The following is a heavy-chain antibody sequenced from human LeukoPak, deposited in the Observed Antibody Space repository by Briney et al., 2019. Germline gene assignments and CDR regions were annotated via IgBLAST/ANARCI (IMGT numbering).Heavy chain of an antibody. CDR2: ISSSSSTI. J-gene: IGHJ4*02. CDR3: ARVFDY. V-gene: IGHV3-48*01. Sequence: RPGGSLRPSCAASGFTFSSYDMNWVRQAPGRGLEWVSYISSSSSTIYYADSVKGRFTISRDNAKNSLFLQMNSLRAEDTAVYYCARVFDYWGQGTLVTVSS. CDR1: GFTFSSYD.